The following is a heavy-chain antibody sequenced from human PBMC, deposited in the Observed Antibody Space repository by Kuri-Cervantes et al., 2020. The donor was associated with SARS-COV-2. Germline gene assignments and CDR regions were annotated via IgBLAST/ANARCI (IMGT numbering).Heavy chain of an antibody. D-gene: IGHD1-1*01. CDR3: ARDAYPRTGYYGMDV. J-gene: IGHJ6*02. Sequence: GGSLRLSCAASGFTFSSYSMNWVRQAPGKGLEWVSSISSSSSYIYYADSVKGRFTISRDNAKNSLYLQMNSLRAEDTAVYYCARDAYPRTGYYGMDVWGQGTMVTVSS. CDR1: GFTFSSYS. CDR2: ISSSSSYI. V-gene: IGHV3-21*01.